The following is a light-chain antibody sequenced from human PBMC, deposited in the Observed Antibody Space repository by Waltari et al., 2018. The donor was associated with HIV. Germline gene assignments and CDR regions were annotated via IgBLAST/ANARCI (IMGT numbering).Light chain of an antibody. CDR3: ASWDDSLNGVI. CDR2: RSD. V-gene: IGLV1-44*01. J-gene: IGLJ2*01. Sequence: QSVLTQPPSASGTPGQPVTISCSGSGPNIGTRPVNWYQQLAGTAPKLLIYRSDLRPSGVPDRFSGSKSATSASLAISGLQSEDEATYYCASWDDSLNGVIFGGGTELTVL. CDR1: GPNIGTRP.